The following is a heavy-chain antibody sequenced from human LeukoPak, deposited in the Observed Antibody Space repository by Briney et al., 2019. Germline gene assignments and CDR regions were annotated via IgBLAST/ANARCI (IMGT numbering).Heavy chain of an antibody. CDR1: GGSFSGYY. V-gene: IGHV4-34*01. CDR2: INHSGST. Sequence: SETLSLTCAVYGGSFSGYYWSWIRQPPGKGLEWIGEINHSGSTNYNPSLKSRVTISVDTSKNQFSLKLSSVTAADTPVYYCARGRGRRFGELLSHWFDPWGQGTLVTVSS. J-gene: IGHJ5*02. D-gene: IGHD3-10*01. CDR3: ARGRGRRFGELLSHWFDP.